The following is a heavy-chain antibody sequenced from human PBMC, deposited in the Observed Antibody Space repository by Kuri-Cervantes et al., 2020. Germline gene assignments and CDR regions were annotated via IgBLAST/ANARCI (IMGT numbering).Heavy chain of an antibody. V-gene: IGHV4-59*01. D-gene: IGHD1-7*01. Sequence: SETLSLTCTVSGGSFSSYSLNWIRQPPGWGLEWIGYISNTGSTNYSLSLKSRVTIIVDTSKNQLSLKLSSVTAADTAIYYCAEWNSVIRGFDYWGQGTLVTVSS. CDR1: GGSFSSYS. CDR3: AEWNSVIRGFDY. CDR2: ISNTGST. J-gene: IGHJ4*02.